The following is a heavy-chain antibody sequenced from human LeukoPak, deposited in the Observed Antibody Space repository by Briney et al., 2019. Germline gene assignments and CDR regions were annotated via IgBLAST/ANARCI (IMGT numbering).Heavy chain of an antibody. D-gene: IGHD1-1*01. CDR2: IIPIFGTA. CDR1: GGTFSSYA. Sequence: ASVKVSCKASGGTFSSYAISWVRQAPGQGLEWMGGIIPIFGTANYAQKFQGRATITADESTSTAYMELSSLRSEDTAVYYCASGPLQLERMYDFDYWGQGTLVTVSS. V-gene: IGHV1-69*13. CDR3: ASGPLQLERMYDFDY. J-gene: IGHJ4*02.